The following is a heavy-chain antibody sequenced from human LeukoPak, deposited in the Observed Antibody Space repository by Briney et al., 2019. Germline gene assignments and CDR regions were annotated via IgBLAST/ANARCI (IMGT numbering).Heavy chain of an antibody. CDR1: GYTFTGYF. CDR2: INPNNGDT. D-gene: IGHD5-18*01. CDR3: ARGPLYSYGIIAY. V-gene: IGHV1-2*06. J-gene: IGHJ4*02. Sequence: ASVKVSCKASGYTFTGYFLHWLRQASGQGLEWMGRINPNNGDTNYAQNLQGRVTMTRDTSISTAYMVLSRLRSDDTAVYFCARGPLYSYGIIAYWGQGTLVTVSS.